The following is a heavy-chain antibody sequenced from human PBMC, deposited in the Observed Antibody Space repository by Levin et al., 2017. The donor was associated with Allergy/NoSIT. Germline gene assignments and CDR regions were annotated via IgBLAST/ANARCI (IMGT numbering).Heavy chain of an antibody. CDR3: ARFTSDWSWYFDY. J-gene: IGHJ4*02. V-gene: IGHV4-59*01. CDR2: IYYSGST. Sequence: SSETLSLTCTVSGVSISSYYWNWVRQPPGKGLEWIGYIYYSGSTNSNPSLKSRVTMSVDTSKNQFSLRLNSVTAADTAVYYCARFTSDWSWYFDYWGQGTLVTVSS. CDR1: GVSISSYY. D-gene: IGHD6-19*01.